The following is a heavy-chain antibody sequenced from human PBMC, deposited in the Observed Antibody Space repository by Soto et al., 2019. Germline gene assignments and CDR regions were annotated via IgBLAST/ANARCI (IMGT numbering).Heavy chain of an antibody. CDR3: PRVNGLRDATVDF. V-gene: IGHV3-30-3*01. D-gene: IGHD4-17*01. J-gene: IGHJ4*01. Sequence: QVQLVESGGGVVQPGRSLRLSCAASGFTFSSYAMHWVRQAPGKGLEWVAVISYDGRNKYYADPVKGRFTISRHNSKNTVYQPLHRERDEGTAVYYGPRVNGLRDATVDFWGQGTLGTVSS. CDR1: GFTFSSYA. CDR2: ISYDGRNK.